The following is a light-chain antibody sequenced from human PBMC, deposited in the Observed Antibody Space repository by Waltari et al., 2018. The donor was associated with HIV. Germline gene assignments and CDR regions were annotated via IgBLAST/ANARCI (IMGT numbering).Light chain of an antibody. CDR3: QQDGSSSFT. V-gene: IGKV3-20*01. CDR1: QRGTSNS. CDR2: GAF. Sequence: EIVLTQSPGTLSLSQGERATLSCRASQRGTSNSLAWYQQTVGQSPRFLIYGAFNRATGIPDRFSGSGSGTDFTLTISILEPEDFAVYYCQQDGSSSFTFGPGTKVEIK. J-gene: IGKJ3*01.